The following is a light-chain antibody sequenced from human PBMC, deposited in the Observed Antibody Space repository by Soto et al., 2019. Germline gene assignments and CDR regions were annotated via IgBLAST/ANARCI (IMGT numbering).Light chain of an antibody. CDR3: SSYTSSSTYV. CDR1: SSDVGGYNY. CDR2: DVS. Sequence: QSALTQPASVSGSPGQSITISCTGTSSDVGGYNYVSWYQQHPGKAPKLMIYDVSNRPSGVSNRFSGAKSGNTASLTISGLQAEEGADYYCSSYTSSSTYVFGIGTKLTVL. V-gene: IGLV2-14*01. J-gene: IGLJ1*01.